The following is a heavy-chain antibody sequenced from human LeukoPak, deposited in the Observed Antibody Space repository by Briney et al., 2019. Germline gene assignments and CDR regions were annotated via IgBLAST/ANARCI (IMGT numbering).Heavy chain of an antibody. CDR2: ISGNSGST. J-gene: IGHJ4*02. CDR3: AKVSAWAMVGATYFDY. CDR1: GFTFSSYA. V-gene: IGHV3-23*01. D-gene: IGHD1-26*01. Sequence: GGSLRLSCAASGFTFSSYAMSWVRQAPGKGLERVSSISGNSGSTYYADSVKGRFTISRDNSKNTVYLQMNSLRAEDTAVYYCAKVSAWAMVGATYFDYWGQGTLVTVSS.